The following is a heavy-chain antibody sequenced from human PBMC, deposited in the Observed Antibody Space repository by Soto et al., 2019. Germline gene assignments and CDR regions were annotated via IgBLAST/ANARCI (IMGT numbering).Heavy chain of an antibody. CDR2: ISRISGYT. J-gene: IGHJ5*02. CDR3: ARHKAKGWFDP. V-gene: IGHV3-21*01. Sequence: GGSLRLSCVGSGFTFSSYSMSWVRQAPGKGLEWVSSISRISGYTYYADSVRGRFTISRDTANNSLYLQLSSLRADDTAVYYCARHKAKGWFDPWGQGTQVTVSS. CDR1: GFTFSSYS.